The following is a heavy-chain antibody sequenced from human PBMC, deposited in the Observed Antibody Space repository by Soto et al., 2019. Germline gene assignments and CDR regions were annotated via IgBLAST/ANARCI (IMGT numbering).Heavy chain of an antibody. V-gene: IGHV1-46*01. D-gene: IGHD3-9*01. CDR3: ARGGKVRYFDWSQAGYYYYYGMDV. CDR1: GYTFTSYY. Sequence: ASVKVSCKASGYTFTSYYMHWVRQAPGQGLEWMGIINPSGGSTSYAQKFQGRVTMTRDTSTSTVYMELSSLRSGDTAVYYCARGGKVRYFDWSQAGYYYYYGMDVWGQGTTVTVSS. CDR2: INPSGGST. J-gene: IGHJ6*02.